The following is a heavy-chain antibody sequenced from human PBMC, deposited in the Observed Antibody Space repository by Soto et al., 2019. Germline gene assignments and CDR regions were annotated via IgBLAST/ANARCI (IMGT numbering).Heavy chain of an antibody. CDR3: ASYDFWSGSYLSAWDY. V-gene: IGHV4-39*01. D-gene: IGHD3-3*01. Sequence: SETLSLTCTVSGGSISSSSYYWGWIRQPPGKGLEWIGSIYYSGSTYYNPSLKSRVTISVDTSKNQFSLKLSSVTAADTAVYYCASYDFWSGSYLSAWDYWGQGTLVTVSS. J-gene: IGHJ4*02. CDR1: GGSISSSSYY. CDR2: IYYSGST.